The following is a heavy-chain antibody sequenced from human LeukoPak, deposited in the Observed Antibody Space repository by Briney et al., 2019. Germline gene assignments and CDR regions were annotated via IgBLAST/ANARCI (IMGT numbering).Heavy chain of an antibody. CDR3: AMTSVTTGDY. J-gene: IGHJ4*02. D-gene: IGHD4-11*01. CDR1: GFTFSSYE. CDR2: ISSSGSTI. V-gene: IGHV3-48*03. Sequence: GGSLRLSCAASGFTFSSYEMNWVRQAPGKGLEWVSYISSSGSTIYYADSVKGRFTISRDNSKNTLYLQMNSLRAEDTAVYCAAMTSVTTGDYWGQGTLVTVSS.